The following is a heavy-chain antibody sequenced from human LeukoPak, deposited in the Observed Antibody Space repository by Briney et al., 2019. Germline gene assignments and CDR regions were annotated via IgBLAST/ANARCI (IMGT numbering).Heavy chain of an antibody. CDR3: ARGWVDY. D-gene: IGHD6-13*01. Sequence: SETLTLTCTVSGGSISSYDWSWIRQPPGKGLEWIAYIYYSGSTNYNPSLKSRLTISVDTSKNQFSLKLSSVTAADTAVYYCARGWVDYWGQGTLVTVSS. CDR2: IYYSGST. CDR1: GGSISSYD. J-gene: IGHJ4*02. V-gene: IGHV4-59*01.